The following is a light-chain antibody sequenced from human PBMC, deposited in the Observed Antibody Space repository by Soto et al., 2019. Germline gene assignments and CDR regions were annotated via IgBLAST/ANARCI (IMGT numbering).Light chain of an antibody. CDR2: EVS. V-gene: IGLV2-14*01. CDR3: SSYRSTSTLYV. Sequence: QPGLTQPASVNGSPGQSITISCNGTSSDIGGYNFVSWYQQHPGKAPKLIIFEVSNRPSGVSHRFSGSKSDITASLTISGLQAGDEADYYCSSYRSTSTLYVFGTGTKVTVL. J-gene: IGLJ1*01. CDR1: SSDIGGYNF.